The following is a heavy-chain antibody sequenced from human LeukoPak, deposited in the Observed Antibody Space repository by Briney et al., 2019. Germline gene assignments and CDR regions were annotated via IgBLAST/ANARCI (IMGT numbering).Heavy chain of an antibody. Sequence: GGSLRLSCGAPGFTFSSYWMHWVRQAPGKGLVWVSRINSDGSSTSYADSVKGRFTISRDNAKNTLYLQMNSLRAEDTAVYYCATEDYYDSSCFDYWGQGTLVTVSS. CDR2: INSDGSST. D-gene: IGHD3-22*01. J-gene: IGHJ4*02. V-gene: IGHV3-74*01. CDR1: GFTFSSYW. CDR3: ATEDYYDSSCFDY.